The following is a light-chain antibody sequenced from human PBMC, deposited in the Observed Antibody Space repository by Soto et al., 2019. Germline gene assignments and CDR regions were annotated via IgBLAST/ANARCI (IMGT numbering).Light chain of an antibody. V-gene: IGLV2-14*03. CDR3: SSYTISSPVV. CDR1: SGDVGGYNY. CDR2: DVS. J-gene: IGLJ2*01. Sequence: QSALTQPASVSGSPGQSITISCTGTSGDVGGYNYVSWYQHHPGKAPKLMIYDVSNRPSGVSNRFSGSKSGNTASMTISGLRAEDEADYYCSSYTISSPVVFGGGTKLTVL.